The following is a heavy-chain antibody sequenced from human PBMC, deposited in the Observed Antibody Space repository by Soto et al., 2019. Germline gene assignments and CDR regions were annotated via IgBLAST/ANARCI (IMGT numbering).Heavy chain of an antibody. CDR3: ARRPKSGSSWEGYYYYGMDV. J-gene: IGHJ6*02. CDR2: INHSGST. D-gene: IGHD6-13*01. Sequence: PSETLSLTCAVYGGSFSGYYWSWIRQPPGKGLEWIGEINHSGSTNYNPSLKSRVTISVDTSKNQFSLKLSSVTAADTAVYYCARRPKSGSSWEGYYYYGMDVWGQGTTVTV. V-gene: IGHV4-34*01. CDR1: GGSFSGYY.